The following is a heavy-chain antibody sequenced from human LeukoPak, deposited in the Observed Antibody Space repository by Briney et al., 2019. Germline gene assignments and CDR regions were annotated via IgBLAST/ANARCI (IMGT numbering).Heavy chain of an antibody. V-gene: IGHV4-39*07. CDR1: GGSISSSSYY. CDR2: IYYSGST. Sequence: SETLSLTCTVSGGSISSSSYYWGWIRQPPGKRLEWIGSIYYSGSTYYNPSLKSRVTISVDTSKNQFSLKLSSVTAADTAVYYCARDVHYGSDSDAFDIWGQGTMVTVSS. J-gene: IGHJ3*02. CDR3: ARDVHYGSDSDAFDI. D-gene: IGHD3-10*01.